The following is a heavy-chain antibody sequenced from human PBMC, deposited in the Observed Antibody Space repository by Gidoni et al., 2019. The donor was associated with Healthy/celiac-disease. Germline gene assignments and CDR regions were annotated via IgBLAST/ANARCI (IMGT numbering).Heavy chain of an antibody. J-gene: IGHJ6*02. V-gene: IGHV4-34*01. Sequence: QVQLQKWGAGLLKPSETLSLTCAVYGWSPSGYYWRCIRQPPGKGLEWLGEINHSGSTNYNPTLKSRVTISVDTSKNQFSLKLSSVTAADTAVYYCARGLGSRYYYYGMDVWGQGTTVTVSS. CDR2: INHSGST. CDR3: ARGLGSRYYYYGMDV. CDR1: GWSPSGYY.